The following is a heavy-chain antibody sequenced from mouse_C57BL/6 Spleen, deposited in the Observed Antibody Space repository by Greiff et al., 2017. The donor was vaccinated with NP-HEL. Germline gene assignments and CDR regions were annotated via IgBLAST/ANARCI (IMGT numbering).Heavy chain of an antibody. CDR1: GYTFTDYN. Sequence: EVHLVESGPELVKPGASVKMSCKASGYTFTDYNMHWVKQSHGKSLEWIGYINPNNGGTSYNQKFKGKATLTVNKSSSTAYMELRSLTSEDSAVYYCARTRFITTVGAPFDYWGQGTTLTVSS. V-gene: IGHV1-22*01. J-gene: IGHJ2*01. CDR2: INPNNGGT. CDR3: ARTRFITTVGAPFDY. D-gene: IGHD1-1*01.